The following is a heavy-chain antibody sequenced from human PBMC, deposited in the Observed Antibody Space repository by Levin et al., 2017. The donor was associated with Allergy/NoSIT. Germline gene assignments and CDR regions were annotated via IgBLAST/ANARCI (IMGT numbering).Heavy chain of an antibody. V-gene: IGHV3-72*01. D-gene: IGHD2-8*01. CDR3: VKMVGRTNTADY. CDR2: IRSKADSSTT. Sequence: GGSLRLSCAASGLTLSDLYMDWVRQAPGKGLEWVGRIRSKADSSTTEYAASVKGRFTISRHDSENSLYLQMNSLNTDDTAVYYCVKMVGRTNTADYWGQGTLVTVSP. J-gene: IGHJ4*02. CDR1: GLTLSDLY.